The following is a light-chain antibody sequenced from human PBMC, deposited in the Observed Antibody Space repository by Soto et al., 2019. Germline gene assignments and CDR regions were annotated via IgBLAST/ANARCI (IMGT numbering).Light chain of an antibody. J-gene: IGKJ4*01. CDR2: GAS. Sequence: EIVMTQSPATLSVSPGERATLSCRASQSVSRNLAWYQQKPGQAPRPLIYGASTRATGIPARFSGSGSGTESTLTISSLQSEDFAVYYCQHYNNWPLTFGGGTKVEIK. CDR1: QSVSRN. V-gene: IGKV3-15*01. CDR3: QHYNNWPLT.